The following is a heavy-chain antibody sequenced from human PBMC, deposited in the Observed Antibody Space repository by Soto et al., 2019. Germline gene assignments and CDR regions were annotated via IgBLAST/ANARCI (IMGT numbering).Heavy chain of an antibody. Sequence: SETLSLTCSVSGASIRGYYWSWIRQSPGKGLEWIGYAYYTGFTSYNPSLKSRVTMSVEMSKDLFSLNLSSVTAADTAIYYCARQRRGYSGYETTYYFDSWGQGNLVT. V-gene: IGHV4-59*08. CDR1: GASIRGYY. CDR2: AYYTGFT. CDR3: ARQRRGYSGYETTYYFDS. J-gene: IGHJ4*02. D-gene: IGHD5-12*01.